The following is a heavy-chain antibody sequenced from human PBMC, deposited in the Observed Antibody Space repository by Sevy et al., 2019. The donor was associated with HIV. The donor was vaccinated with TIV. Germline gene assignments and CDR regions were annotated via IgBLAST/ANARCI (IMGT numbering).Heavy chain of an antibody. J-gene: IGHJ6*02. Sequence: GGSLRLSCAASGFPFINYAMSWVRQAPGKGLEWVANIKQDGSEKYYVDSVKGRFTISRDNAKNSLYLQMNSLRAEDTAVYYCARSGGSYDYGMDVWGQGTTVTVSS. D-gene: IGHD1-26*01. CDR1: GFPFINYA. V-gene: IGHV3-7*01. CDR2: IKQDGSEK. CDR3: ARSGGSYDYGMDV.